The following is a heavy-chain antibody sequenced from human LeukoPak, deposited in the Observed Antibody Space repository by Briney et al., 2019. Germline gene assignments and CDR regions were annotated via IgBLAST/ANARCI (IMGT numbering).Heavy chain of an antibody. V-gene: IGHV4-28*03. CDR1: GYSISSSNW. Sequence: PSDTLSLTCAVSGYSISSSNWWGWIRQPPGKGLEWIGYIYHGGSTYYNPSLKSRVTMSVDVSKNQFSLKVNSVTAVDTAVYYCARDGGVLWFGEQYYFDYWGQGTLVTVSS. D-gene: IGHD3-10*01. J-gene: IGHJ4*02. CDR3: ARDGGVLWFGEQYYFDY. CDR2: IYHGGST.